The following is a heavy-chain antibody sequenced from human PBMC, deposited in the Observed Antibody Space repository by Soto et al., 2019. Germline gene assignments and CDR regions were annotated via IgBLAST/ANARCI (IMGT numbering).Heavy chain of an antibody. V-gene: IGHV3-23*01. D-gene: IGHD3-10*01. Sequence: GGSLRLSCAASGFTFSSYAMSWVRQAPGKGLEWVSAISGSGGSTYYADSVKGRFTISRDNSKNTLYLQMNSLRAEDTAVYYCAKDGSMVRGVISQPFDYWGQGTLVTVSS. J-gene: IGHJ4*02. CDR3: AKDGSMVRGVISQPFDY. CDR2: ISGSGGST. CDR1: GFTFSSYA.